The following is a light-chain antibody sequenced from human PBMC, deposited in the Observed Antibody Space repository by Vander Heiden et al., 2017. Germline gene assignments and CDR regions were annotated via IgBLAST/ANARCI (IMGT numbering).Light chain of an antibody. V-gene: IGLV1-44*01. Sequence: QSVLTQPPSASGTPGQRVTIPCSGSSSNIGSNTVNWYQQLPGTAPKLLIYSNNRRPSGVPDRFSGSKSGTSASLAISGLQSEDEADYYCAAWDDSLNGLWVFGGGTKLTVL. CDR1: SSNIGSNT. CDR2: SNN. CDR3: AAWDDSLNGLWV. J-gene: IGLJ3*02.